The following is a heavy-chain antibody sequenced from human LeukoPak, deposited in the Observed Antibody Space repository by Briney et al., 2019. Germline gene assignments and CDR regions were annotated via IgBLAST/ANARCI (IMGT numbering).Heavy chain of an antibody. V-gene: IGHV3-21*01. Sequence: GGSLTLSCAASGFTFSSYSMNWVRQARGKGLEWVSSISSSSSYIYYADSVKGRFTISRDNAKNSLYLQMNSLRAEDTAVYYCARGAAYYDFWSGYLRNYYFDYWGQGTLVTVSS. CDR2: ISSSSSYI. CDR1: GFTFSSYS. J-gene: IGHJ4*02. CDR3: ARGAAYYDFWSGYLRNYYFDY. D-gene: IGHD3-3*01.